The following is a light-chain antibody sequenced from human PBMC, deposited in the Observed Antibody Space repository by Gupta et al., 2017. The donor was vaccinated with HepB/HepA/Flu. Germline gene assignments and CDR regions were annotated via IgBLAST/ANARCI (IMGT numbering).Light chain of an antibody. V-gene: IGKV3D-15*01. Sequence: EIVMMQSPATLSVSPGERATLSCRASQSVSSNLAWYQQKPGQAPRLLIYGASTRATGNPARFSGSGSGTEFTLTISSLQSEDFAVYYCQQYNNWPITFGQGTRLEIK. CDR3: QQYNNWPIT. CDR2: GAS. J-gene: IGKJ5*01. CDR1: QSVSSN.